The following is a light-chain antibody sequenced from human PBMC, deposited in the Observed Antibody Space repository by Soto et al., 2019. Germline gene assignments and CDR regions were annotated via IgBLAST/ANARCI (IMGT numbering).Light chain of an antibody. Sequence: QSALTQPASMSGSPGQSIAISGTGSSSDVGIYNYVSWYQQHPGKVPKLIIYEVSNRPSGVSNRFSGSKSGNTASLTISGLQAEDEADYYCSSYTTSITRVFGTGTKGTVL. CDR3: SSYTTSITRV. J-gene: IGLJ1*01. V-gene: IGLV2-14*01. CDR2: EVS. CDR1: SSDVGIYNY.